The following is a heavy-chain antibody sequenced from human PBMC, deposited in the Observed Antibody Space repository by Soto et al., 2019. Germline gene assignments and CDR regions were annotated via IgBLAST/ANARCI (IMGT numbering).Heavy chain of an antibody. CDR2: IYPGDSDT. D-gene: IGHD3-22*01. V-gene: IGHV5-51*01. CDR1: GYRFTSYL. Sequence: GESLKISCKGSGYRFTSYLIGWVRQMPGKGLEWMGIIYPGDSDTRYSPSFQGQVTISADKSISTAYLQWSSLKASDTAMYYCARPHYYDSTPDYFDYWGQGTLVTVSS. CDR3: ARPHYYDSTPDYFDY. J-gene: IGHJ4*02.